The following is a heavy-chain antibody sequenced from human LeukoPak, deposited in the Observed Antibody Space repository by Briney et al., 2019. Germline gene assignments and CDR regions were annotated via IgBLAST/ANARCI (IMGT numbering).Heavy chain of an antibody. D-gene: IGHD3-3*01. CDR3: ARDYDFWSGYYTGNYFDY. Sequence: PGGSLRLSCAASGFTFSSYSMNWVRQAPGKGLEWVSSISSSSSYIYYADSVKGRFTISRDNAKNSLYLQMNSLRAEDAAVYYCARDYDFWSGYYTGNYFDYWGQGTLVTVSS. J-gene: IGHJ4*02. CDR2: ISSSSSYI. CDR1: GFTFSSYS. V-gene: IGHV3-21*01.